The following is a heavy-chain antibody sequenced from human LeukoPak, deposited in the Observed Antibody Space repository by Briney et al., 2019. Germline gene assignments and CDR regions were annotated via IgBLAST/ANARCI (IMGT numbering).Heavy chain of an antibody. J-gene: IGHJ6*03. CDR1: GGTFSSYA. D-gene: IGHD2-2*01. CDR3: AGGQDIVVVPAAKGLDYYYYYMDV. CDR2: IIPIFGTA. Sequence: SVKVSCKASGGTFSSYAISWVRQAPGQGLEWMGGIIPIFGTANYAQKFQGRVTITADESTSTAYMELSSLRYEDTAVYYCAGGQDIVVVPAAKGLDYYYYYMDVWGKGTTVTVSS. V-gene: IGHV1-69*13.